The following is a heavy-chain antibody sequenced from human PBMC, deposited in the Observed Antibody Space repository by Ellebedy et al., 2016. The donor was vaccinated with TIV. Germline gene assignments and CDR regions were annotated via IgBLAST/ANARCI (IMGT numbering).Heavy chain of an antibody. D-gene: IGHD3-10*01. Sequence: LSLTCAASGFTFSNYWMHWVRQAPGKGLVWVSHINSDGSGTIYADSVEGRFTISRDNAKNTLYLQMNSLTAADTAVYYCARDPPGEGSGSKYYFDSWGQGTLVTVSP. J-gene: IGHJ4*02. CDR2: INSDGSGT. CDR1: GFTFSNYW. V-gene: IGHV3-74*01. CDR3: ARDPPGEGSGSKYYFDS.